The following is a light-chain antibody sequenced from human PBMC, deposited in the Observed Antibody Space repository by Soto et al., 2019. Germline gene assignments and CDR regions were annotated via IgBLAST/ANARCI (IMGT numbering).Light chain of an antibody. CDR3: KQYDNLPTWT. CDR1: QDISNY. Sequence: DIQMTQSPSSLSASVGDRVTITCQASQDISNYLNWYQQKPGKAPKLLIYDASNLETGVPSRFSGSGSATDFTFTIRSLQPEDIATYYCKQYDNLPTWTFGQGTKVEIK. CDR2: DAS. J-gene: IGKJ1*01. V-gene: IGKV1-33*01.